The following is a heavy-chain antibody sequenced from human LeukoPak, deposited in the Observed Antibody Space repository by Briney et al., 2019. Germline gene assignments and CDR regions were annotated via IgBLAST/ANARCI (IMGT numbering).Heavy chain of an antibody. V-gene: IGHV1-18*01. D-gene: IGHD6-13*01. CDR3: ARDTSYSWYDTFGDY. CDR2: IGASNGNT. Sequence: ASVKVSCKASGYTFSSYDINWVRQAPGQGLEWMAWIGASNGNTDHAQKFQGRVTMTTDTSTTTAYMELRSLRSDDTAVYYCARDTSYSWYDTFGDYWGQGTLVTVSS. CDR1: GYTFSSYD. J-gene: IGHJ4*02.